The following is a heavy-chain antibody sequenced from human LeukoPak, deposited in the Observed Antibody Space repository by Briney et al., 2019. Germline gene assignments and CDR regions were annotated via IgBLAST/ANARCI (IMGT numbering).Heavy chain of an antibody. V-gene: IGHV3-23*01. CDR1: GFTFSSYA. Sequence: GGSLRLSCAASGFTFSSYAMSWVRQAPGKGLEWVSAISGSGGSTYYANSVKGRFTISRDSSKNTLYLQMNSLRAEDTAVYHCAKGYTSGWPYYFDYWGQGTLVTVSS. CDR2: ISGSGGST. J-gene: IGHJ4*02. D-gene: IGHD6-19*01. CDR3: AKGYTSGWPYYFDY.